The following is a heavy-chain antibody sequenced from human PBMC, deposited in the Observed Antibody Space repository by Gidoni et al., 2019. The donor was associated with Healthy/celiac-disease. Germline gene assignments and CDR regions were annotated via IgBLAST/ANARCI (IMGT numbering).Heavy chain of an antibody. CDR2: INPNSGGT. CDR1: GYTFTGYY. V-gene: IGHV1-2*02. Sequence: QSGAEVKKPGASVKVSCKASGYTFTGYYMHWVRQAPGQGLEWMGWINPNSGGTNYAQKFQGRVTMTRDTSISTAYMELSRLRSDDTAVYYCARVGPSITMVRVWYFDLWDRGTLVTVSS. CDR3: ARVGPSITMVRVWYFDL. J-gene: IGHJ2*01. D-gene: IGHD3-10*01.